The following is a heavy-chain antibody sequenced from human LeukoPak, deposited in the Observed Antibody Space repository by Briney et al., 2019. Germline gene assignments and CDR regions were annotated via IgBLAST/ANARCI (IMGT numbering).Heavy chain of an antibody. V-gene: IGHV1-18*01. J-gene: IGHJ3*01. D-gene: IGHD6-19*01. CDR1: GYTFIGYG. CDR2: ISTHNGDT. CDR3: ARDQGWVDAFDF. Sequence: ASVKVSCKASGYTFIGYGISWVRQAPGQGLEWVGWISTHNGDTKYAHKLQDRVTLSTDTSTSTAFMELRSLRSDDTAVYYCARDQGWVDAFDFWGQGTMVTVPS.